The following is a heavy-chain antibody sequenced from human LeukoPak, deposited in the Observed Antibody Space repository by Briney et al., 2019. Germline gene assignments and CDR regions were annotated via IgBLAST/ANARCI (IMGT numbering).Heavy chain of an antibody. CDR3: ARVVDTAMANYGMDV. Sequence: GGSLRLSCAASGFTFSSYSMNWVRQAPGKGLEWGSSISSSSSYIYYADSVKGRFTISRDNAKNSLYLQMNSLRAEDTAVYYCARVVDTAMANYGMDVWGKGTTVTVSS. D-gene: IGHD5-18*01. V-gene: IGHV3-21*01. CDR2: ISSSSSYI. CDR1: GFTFSSYS. J-gene: IGHJ6*04.